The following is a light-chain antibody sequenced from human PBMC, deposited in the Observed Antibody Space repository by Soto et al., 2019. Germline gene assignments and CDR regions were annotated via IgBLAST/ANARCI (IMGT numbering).Light chain of an antibody. V-gene: IGLV2-14*03. Sequence: QSALTQPASLSGSPGQSITISCTGTSSDVGGYNYVSWYQHPPGKAPKLIIYDVSNRPSGVSYRFSGSKSGNTASLTISGLQPEDEADYYCSSYTTSNTRQIVFGTGTKVTV. CDR3: SSYTTSNTRQIV. CDR1: SSDVGGYNY. J-gene: IGLJ1*01. CDR2: DVS.